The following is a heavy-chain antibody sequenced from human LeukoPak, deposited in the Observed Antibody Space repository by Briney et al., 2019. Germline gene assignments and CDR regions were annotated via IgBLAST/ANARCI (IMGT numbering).Heavy chain of an antibody. CDR2: IKPDGSEK. D-gene: IGHD1-26*01. CDR1: GFTFSSSW. Sequence: GGSLRLSCAASGFTFSSSWMSWVRQAPGKGLEWVTNIKPDGSEKYYVDSVKGRFTISRDNAKNSLYLQMNSLRAEDTALYYCARDTVGATDYWGQGTLVTVSS. V-gene: IGHV3-7*01. J-gene: IGHJ4*02. CDR3: ARDTVGATDY.